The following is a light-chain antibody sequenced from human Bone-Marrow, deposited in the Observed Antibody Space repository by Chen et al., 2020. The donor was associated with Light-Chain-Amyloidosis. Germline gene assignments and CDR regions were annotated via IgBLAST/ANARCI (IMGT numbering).Light chain of an antibody. CDR2: DAS. V-gene: IGKV3-20*01. J-gene: IGKJ4*01. Sequence: EIVLTQSPGTLSLSPGERATLSCRASQSVRSDYLAWYKQKPGQAPRVVIYDASSRATGIPDRFRGSGSGTDFTLTISRLEPEDSAVYFCQQYGGAPLTVGGGTKVEIK. CDR3: QQYGGAPLT. CDR1: QSVRSDY.